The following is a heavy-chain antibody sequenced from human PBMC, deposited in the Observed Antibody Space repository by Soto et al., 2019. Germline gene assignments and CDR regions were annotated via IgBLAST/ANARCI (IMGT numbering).Heavy chain of an antibody. CDR1: GYTFTSYG. V-gene: IGHV1-18*01. J-gene: IGHJ4*02. CDR3: ARDPYTYDYGDYVHYFDY. Sequence: ASVKVSCKASGYTFTSYGISWVRQAPGQGLEWMGWISAYNGNTNYAQKLQGRVTMTTDTSTSTAYMELGSLRSDDTAVYYCARDPYTYDYGDYVHYFDYWGQGTLVTVSS. D-gene: IGHD4-17*01. CDR2: ISAYNGNT.